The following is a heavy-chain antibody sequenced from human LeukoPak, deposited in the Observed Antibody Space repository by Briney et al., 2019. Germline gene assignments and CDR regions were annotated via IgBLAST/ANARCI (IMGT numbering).Heavy chain of an antibody. CDR2: IYYSGST. J-gene: IGHJ6*02. CDR1: GGSISSSSYY. CDR3: ARGAGDYYYGMDV. D-gene: IGHD4-17*01. Sequence: SETLSLTCTVSGGSISSSSYYWGWIRQPPGKGLEWIGSIYYSGSTYYNPSLKSRVTISVDTSKNQFSLKLSSVTAADTAVYYCARGAGDYYYGMDVWGQGTTVTVSS. V-gene: IGHV4-39*07.